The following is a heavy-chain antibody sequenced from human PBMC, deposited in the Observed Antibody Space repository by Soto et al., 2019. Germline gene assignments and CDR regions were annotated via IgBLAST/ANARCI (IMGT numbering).Heavy chain of an antibody. Sequence: QVQLQESGPGLVKPSETLSLTCTVSGGSVSSGSYYGSWIRQPPGKGLEWIGYIYYSGSTNYKPSLKSRVTISVDRSKNQSSLRLSSVTAADTAVYYCARVFLKGYCSGGSCYPFDYWGQGPLVTVSS. D-gene: IGHD2-15*01. CDR1: GGSVSSGSYY. V-gene: IGHV4-61*01. J-gene: IGHJ4*02. CDR3: ARVFLKGYCSGGSCYPFDY. CDR2: IYYSGST.